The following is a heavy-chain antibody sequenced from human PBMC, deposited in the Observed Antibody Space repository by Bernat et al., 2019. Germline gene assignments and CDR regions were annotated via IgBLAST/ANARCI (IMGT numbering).Heavy chain of an antibody. CDR3: ARATWVHLPVYLDY. D-gene: IGHD1-1*01. CDR1: GDTFTNFY. J-gene: IGHJ4*02. CDR2: INPSGGGT. Sequence: QVQLVQSGAEVKKSGASVKISCKASGDTFTNFYMHWVRQAPGQGLEWMGIINPSGGGTDYAQNFQGRVTMTRDTSTSTVYMELSGLTSEDTAVYYCARATWVHLPVYLDYWGQGTQVTVSS. V-gene: IGHV1-46*01.